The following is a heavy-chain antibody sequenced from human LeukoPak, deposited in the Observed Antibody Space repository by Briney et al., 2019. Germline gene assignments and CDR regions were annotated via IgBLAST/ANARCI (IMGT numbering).Heavy chain of an antibody. CDR3: ARVFRISVANWFDP. Sequence: PSETLSLTCTVSGGSISSYYWSWIRQPPGKGLEWIGYIYYSGSTNYNPSLKSRVTISVDTSKNQFSLKLSSVTAADTAVYYCARVFRISVANWFDPWGQGTLVTVSS. V-gene: IGHV4-59*01. D-gene: IGHD2-15*01. CDR2: IYYSGST. J-gene: IGHJ5*02. CDR1: GGSISSYY.